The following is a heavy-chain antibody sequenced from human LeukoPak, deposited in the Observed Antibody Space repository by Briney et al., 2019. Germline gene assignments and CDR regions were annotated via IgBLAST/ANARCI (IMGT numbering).Heavy chain of an antibody. CDR3: ARARTGSTDYYDSSGYYYGDAFDI. CDR1: GGTFSSYA. CDR2: IIPIFGTA. Sequence: SVKVSCKASGGTFSSYAISWVRQAPGQWLEWMGGIIPIFGTANYAQKFQGRVTITTDESTSTAYMELSSLRSEDTAVYYCARARTGSTDYYDSSGYYYGDAFDIWGQGTVVTVSS. D-gene: IGHD3-22*01. J-gene: IGHJ3*02. V-gene: IGHV1-69*05.